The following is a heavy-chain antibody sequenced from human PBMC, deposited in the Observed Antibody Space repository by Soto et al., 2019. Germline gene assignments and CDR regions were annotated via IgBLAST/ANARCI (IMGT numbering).Heavy chain of an antibody. D-gene: IGHD6-19*01. V-gene: IGHV4-4*07. J-gene: IGHJ4*02. CDR3: ERSGYSSGWYTAFDS. Sequence: PSETLSLTGTVSGDTISCYYWSWIRLPSGKGLEWIGRIYASGSTISNPSLRSRVALSLDTSKNQFSLKLNSMTAADTAMYYCERSGYSSGWYTAFDSWSQGTLVTVSS. CDR1: GDTISCYY. CDR2: IYASGST.